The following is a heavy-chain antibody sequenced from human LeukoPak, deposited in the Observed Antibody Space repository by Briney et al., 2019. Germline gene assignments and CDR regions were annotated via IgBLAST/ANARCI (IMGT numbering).Heavy chain of an antibody. V-gene: IGHV4-31*03. CDR2: IHHSGRS. J-gene: IGHJ4*02. D-gene: IGHD3-10*01. Sequence: SETLSLTCTVSADSLSSGGHYWAWIRQFPGKGLESIGFIHHSGRSRHNPSLKDRVAISVDTSRKQFALKLSSVTAADTAMYYCARGGNRFGGFYFDYWGQGIQVIVS. CDR1: ADSLSSGGHY. CDR3: ARGGNRFGGFYFDY.